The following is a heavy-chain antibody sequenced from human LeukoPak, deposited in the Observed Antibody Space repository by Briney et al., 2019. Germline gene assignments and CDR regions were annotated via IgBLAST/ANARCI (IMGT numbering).Heavy chain of an antibody. D-gene: IGHD6-13*01. J-gene: IGHJ5*02. V-gene: IGHV1-2*02. Sequence: GASVKVSCXASGYTFTGYYMHWVRQAPGQGLEWMAWINPNSGGTNYAQKSQGRVTMTRDTSISTAYMELSRLRSDDTAVYYCARDARRIAAAGTPSWFDPWGQGTLVTVSS. CDR1: GYTFTGYY. CDR2: INPNSGGT. CDR3: ARDARRIAAAGTPSWFDP.